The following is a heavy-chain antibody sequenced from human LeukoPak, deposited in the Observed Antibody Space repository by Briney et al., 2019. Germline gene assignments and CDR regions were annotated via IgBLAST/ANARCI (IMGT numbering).Heavy chain of an antibody. J-gene: IGHJ4*02. CDR2: ISGSGGST. D-gene: IGHD5-18*01. CDR1: GFTFSSYA. CDR3: AKGRGYSYGFPAFDY. Sequence: PGGSLRLSCAASGFTFSSYAMSWVRQAPGKGLEWVSAISGSGGSTYYADSVKGRFTISRDNSKNTLYLQMNSLRAEDTAVYYCAKGRGYSYGFPAFDYWGQGTLVTVSS. V-gene: IGHV3-23*01.